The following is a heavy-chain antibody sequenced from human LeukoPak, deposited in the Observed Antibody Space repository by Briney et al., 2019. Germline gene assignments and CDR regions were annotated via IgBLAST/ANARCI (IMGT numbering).Heavy chain of an antibody. CDR3: VNQISGWVY. V-gene: IGHV3-64D*06. J-gene: IGHJ4*02. CDR1: GFXFSTRP. Sequence: PGGSLRLSCSGSGFXFSTRPMHWVRQAPGKGLEYISGSSANGGSTYYADSAKGRFIISRDNSKNTVYLQMSSLRPEDTAMYYCVNQISGWVYWGQGTLVTVSS. CDR2: SSANGGST. D-gene: IGHD6-19*01.